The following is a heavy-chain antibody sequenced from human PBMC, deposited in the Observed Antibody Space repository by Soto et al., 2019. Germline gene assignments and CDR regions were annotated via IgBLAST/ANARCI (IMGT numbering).Heavy chain of an antibody. CDR3: AKDRATVTNAFDI. CDR1: GGTFRGLA. D-gene: IGHD4-17*01. V-gene: IGHV3-23*01. CDR2: ISGSGGST. Sequence: VGSQRVRSGASGGTFRGLAVRRVRQDPGKGLEWVSAISGSGGSTYYADSVKGRFTISRDNSKNTLYLQMNSLRAEDTAVYYCAKDRATVTNAFDIWAQGTMVTVSS. J-gene: IGHJ3*02.